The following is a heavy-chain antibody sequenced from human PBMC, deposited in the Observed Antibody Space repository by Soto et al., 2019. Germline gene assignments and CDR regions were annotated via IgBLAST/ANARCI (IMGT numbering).Heavy chain of an antibody. Sequence: QVQLQESGPGLVKPSETLSLTCTVSGGSISTYYWSWIRQPPGKGLEWIGWIYYSGSASSNPFLKSRVTMSVDTSKNQFSLKLSSVTATDTAMYFCARHIYGDHDYFDSWGRGTLVTVSS. CDR1: GGSISTYY. D-gene: IGHD4-17*01. J-gene: IGHJ4*02. V-gene: IGHV4-59*08. CDR2: IYYSGSA. CDR3: ARHIYGDHDYFDS.